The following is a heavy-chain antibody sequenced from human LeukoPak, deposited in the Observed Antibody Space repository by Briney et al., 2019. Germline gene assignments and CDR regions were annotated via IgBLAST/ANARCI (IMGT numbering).Heavy chain of an antibody. CDR1: GGSISSNSYY. CDR3: ARLPNSGSYLGHLDI. CDR2: IYYSGST. D-gene: IGHD1-26*01. V-gene: IGHV4-39*01. Sequence: SETLSLTCTVSGGSISSNSYYWSWIRQPPGKGLDWIGSIYYSGSTYYNPSLKSRVTISVDTSKNQFSLKLSSVTAADTAMYYCARLPNSGSYLGHLDIWGQGTMVTVSS. J-gene: IGHJ3*02.